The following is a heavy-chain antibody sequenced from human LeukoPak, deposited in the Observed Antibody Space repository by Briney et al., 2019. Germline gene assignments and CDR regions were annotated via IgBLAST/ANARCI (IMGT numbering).Heavy chain of an antibody. CDR3: ARGPPNWGMVGY. CDR1: GYTFTSFD. CDR2: MKSNNGHT. V-gene: IGHV1-8*01. J-gene: IGHJ4*02. Sequence: ASVKVSCKASGYTFTSFDFNWVQQATGQGLEWMGWMKSNNGHTGYAQKFQGRVTMTRDTSICTAYMELSSLTFEDTAVYYCARGPPNWGMVGYWGQGTLVTVSS. D-gene: IGHD7-27*01.